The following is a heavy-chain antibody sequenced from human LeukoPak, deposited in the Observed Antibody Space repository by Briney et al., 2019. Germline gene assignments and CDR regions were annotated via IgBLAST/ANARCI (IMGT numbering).Heavy chain of an antibody. CDR1: GGSISSYY. D-gene: IGHD6-13*01. V-gene: IGHV4-59*01. CDR3: ASSRGPSSSWSFDS. Sequence: SETLSLTCTVSGGSISSYYWNWIRQSPGKGLQWIGYIYYTGSTDYNFSLKSRVTISLDTSENHFSLSLSSVTAADSALYFCASSRGPSSSWSFDSWGQGILVTVSS. CDR2: IYYTGST. J-gene: IGHJ4*02.